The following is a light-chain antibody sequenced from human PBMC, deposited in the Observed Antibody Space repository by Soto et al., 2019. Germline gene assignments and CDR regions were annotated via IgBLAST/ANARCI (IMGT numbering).Light chain of an antibody. J-gene: IGLJ1*01. CDR1: SSDVGGYNY. CDR2: EVS. CDR3: SSYTSSSTYV. V-gene: IGLV2-14*01. Sequence: SVLTQPASVSGSPGQSITISCTGTSSDVGGYNYASWYQQHPGKAPKLMIYEVSNRPSGVSNRFSGSKSGNTASLTISGLQAEDEADYYCSSYTSSSTYVFGTGTKVTVL.